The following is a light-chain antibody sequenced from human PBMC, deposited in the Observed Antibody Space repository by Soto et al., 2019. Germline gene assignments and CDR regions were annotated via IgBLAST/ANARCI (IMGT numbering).Light chain of an antibody. J-gene: IGLJ1*01. CDR3: GTWDSSLSAGV. CDR2: DNN. CDR1: SSNIGAGYD. V-gene: IGLV1-51*01. Sequence: QSVLTQPPSVSGAPGQRVTISCTGSSSNIGAGYDVHWYQQRPGTAPKLLIYDNNKRPSGIPDRFSGSKSGTSATLGITGLQTGDEADYYCGTWDSSLSAGVFGTGTKVTV.